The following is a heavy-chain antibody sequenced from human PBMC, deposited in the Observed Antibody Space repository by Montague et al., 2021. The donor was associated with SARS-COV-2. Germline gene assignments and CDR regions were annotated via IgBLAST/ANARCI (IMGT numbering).Heavy chain of an antibody. Sequence: SLRLSCAASGFTFRNVWMTWVRQAPGRGLEWVGRIKNKDEGGTTDFAAPVKGRFTISRDDLRNTVSLQMNRLKTEDTAMYYCTTQPYFGSGTYWGQGTPVTVSS. V-gene: IGHV3-15*01. CDR2: IKNKDEGGTT. CDR1: GFTFRNVW. D-gene: IGHD3-10*01. CDR3: TTQPYFGSGTY. J-gene: IGHJ4*02.